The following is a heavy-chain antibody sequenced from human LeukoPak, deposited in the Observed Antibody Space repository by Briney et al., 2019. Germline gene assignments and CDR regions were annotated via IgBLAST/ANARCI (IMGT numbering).Heavy chain of an antibody. CDR2: FFTSGST. Sequence: SETLSLTCTVSGGSISSGSYYWSWIRQPAGKGLEWIGRFFTSGSTDYNPSLKSRVTISVDTSKNQFSLKLSSVTAADTAVYYCARLPRSIAARRRGVFDYWGQGTRVTVSS. D-gene: IGHD6-6*01. J-gene: IGHJ4*02. CDR1: GGSISSGSYY. CDR3: ARLPRSIAARRRGVFDY. V-gene: IGHV4-61*02.